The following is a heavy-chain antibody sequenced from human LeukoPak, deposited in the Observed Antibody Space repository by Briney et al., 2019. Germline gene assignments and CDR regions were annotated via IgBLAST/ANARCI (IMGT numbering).Heavy chain of an antibody. D-gene: IGHD3-10*01. CDR3: ARGSGRPSYDWFDP. CDR2: ISNDGAIT. Sequence: GGSLRLSCAASGFTFSTYTMHWVRQAPGKGLEWVAVISNDGAITSYADSVKGRFTISRDNSKNTLYLQMNSLRAEDTAVYYCARGSGRPSYDWFDPWGQGTLVTVSS. CDR1: GFTFSTYT. V-gene: IGHV3-30-3*01. J-gene: IGHJ5*02.